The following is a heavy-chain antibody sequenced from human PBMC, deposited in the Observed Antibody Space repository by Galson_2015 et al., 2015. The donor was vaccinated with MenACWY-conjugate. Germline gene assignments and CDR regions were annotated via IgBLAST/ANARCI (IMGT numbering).Heavy chain of an antibody. Sequence: SVKVSCKASGYTFTSYAMHWVRQAPGQGLEWMGWINAGSGNTNYSQTFQGRVTITRDTSASTVYMELSSLRSEDTAVYYCARSISSSWYVDIDFWGQGTLVTVSS. D-gene: IGHD6-13*01. CDR1: GYTFTSYA. CDR3: ARSISSSWYVDIDF. V-gene: IGHV1-3*01. J-gene: IGHJ4*02. CDR2: INAGSGNT.